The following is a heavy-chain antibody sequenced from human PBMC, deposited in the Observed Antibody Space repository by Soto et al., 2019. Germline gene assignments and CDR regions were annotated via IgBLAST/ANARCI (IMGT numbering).Heavy chain of an antibody. V-gene: IGHV4-39*01. Sequence: PSETLSLTCTVSGGSITSSSYYWGWMRQPPGKGLEWIASFFIGGNTYYNPSLKSRVTISVDTSKNQFSLKLNSVTAADTAVYYCARHNYGSGSTYFDYWGQGTLVTVSS. CDR3: ARHNYGSGSTYFDY. D-gene: IGHD3-10*01. CDR1: GGSITSSSYY. J-gene: IGHJ4*02. CDR2: FFIGGNT.